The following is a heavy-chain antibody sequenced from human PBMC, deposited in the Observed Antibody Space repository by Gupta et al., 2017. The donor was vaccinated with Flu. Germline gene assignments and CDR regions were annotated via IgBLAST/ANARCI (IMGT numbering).Heavy chain of an antibody. CDR2: IYYSGST. D-gene: IGHD4-17*01. V-gene: IGHV4-39*01. Sequence: WIRQPPGKGLEWIGSIYYSGSTYYNPSLKSRVTISVDTSKNQFSLKLSSVTAADTAVYYCARHPDYGDYEPFPIVNWFDPWGQGTLVTVSS. CDR3: ARHPDYGDYEPFPIVNWFDP. J-gene: IGHJ5*02.